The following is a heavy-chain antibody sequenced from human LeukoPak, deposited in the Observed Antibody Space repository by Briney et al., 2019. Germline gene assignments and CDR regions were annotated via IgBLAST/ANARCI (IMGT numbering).Heavy chain of an antibody. CDR1: GGSFSGYY. D-gene: IGHD6-13*01. J-gene: IGHJ4*02. CDR2: INHSGST. V-gene: IGHV4-34*01. Sequence: SETLSLTCAVYGGSFSGYYWSWIHQPPGKGLEWIGEINHSGSTNYNPSLKSRVTISVDTSKNQFSLKLSSVTAADTAVYYCARIAAAGTTNDYWGQGTLVTVSS. CDR3: ARIAAAGTTNDY.